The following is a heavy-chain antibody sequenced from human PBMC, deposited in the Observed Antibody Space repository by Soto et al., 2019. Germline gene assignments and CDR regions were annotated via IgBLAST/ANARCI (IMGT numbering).Heavy chain of an antibody. CDR3: VNVAELKSGYYHDMDV. CDR2: MNPKSGGT. V-gene: IGHV1-8*01. Sequence: QVQLVQSGAEVRKPGASVRVSCKASGYSFTGHDVNWVRQASGQGLEWMGWMNPKSGGTGYAQKFKGRVTMTRDTSIKTAYMDLSGLTSQDTAVYYCVNVAELKSGYYHDMDVWGQGTTVTVSS. D-gene: IGHD1-7*01. CDR1: GYSFTGHD. J-gene: IGHJ6*02.